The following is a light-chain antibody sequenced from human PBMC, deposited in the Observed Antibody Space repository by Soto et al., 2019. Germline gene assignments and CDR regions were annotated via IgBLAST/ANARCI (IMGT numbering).Light chain of an antibody. CDR3: HQYGSSPPNT. J-gene: IGKJ2*01. V-gene: IGKV3-20*01. CDR1: QSINNNY. Sequence: EVVLTQSPGTLSLSPGDRATLSCRGSQSINNNYLAWYQQRPGQAPRLLIYGSSDRATGIPDRFSVSGSGTDFTLTISRLEPEDFAVYYCHQYGSSPPNTFGQGTKLEI. CDR2: GSS.